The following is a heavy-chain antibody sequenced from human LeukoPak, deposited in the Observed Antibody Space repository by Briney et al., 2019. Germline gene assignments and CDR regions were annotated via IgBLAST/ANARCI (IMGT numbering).Heavy chain of an antibody. CDR1: GFTFSSYW. CDR2: LSGDGSST. CDR3: ARASTTVPNLLDN. V-gene: IGHV3-74*03. D-gene: IGHD4-17*01. J-gene: IGHJ4*02. Sequence: PGGSLRLSCAASGFTFSSYWMHWVRHAPGKGLLWVSRLSGDGSSTKYADALKGRFTMTRDNAKNTVYLQMNSLRAEDTAVYFCARASTTVPNLLDNWGQGTLVTVSS.